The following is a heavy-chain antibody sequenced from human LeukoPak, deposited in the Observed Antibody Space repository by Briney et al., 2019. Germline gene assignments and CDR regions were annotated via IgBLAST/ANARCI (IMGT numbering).Heavy chain of an antibody. CDR3: ARGVSSLGGSARANDY. Sequence: SETLSLTCTVSGGSISSYYWTWIRRPPGKGLEWIGYINYSGSTNYSPSLKSRVTISVDTSKNQFSLKLSSVTAADTAVYYCARGVSSLGGSARANDYWGQGTLVTVSS. CDR2: INYSGST. D-gene: IGHD2-15*01. V-gene: IGHV4-59*01. CDR1: GGSISSYY. J-gene: IGHJ4*02.